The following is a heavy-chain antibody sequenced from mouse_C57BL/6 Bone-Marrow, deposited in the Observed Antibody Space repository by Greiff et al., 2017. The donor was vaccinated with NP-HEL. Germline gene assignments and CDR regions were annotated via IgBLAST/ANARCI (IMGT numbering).Heavy chain of an antibody. D-gene: IGHD1-1*01. V-gene: IGHV1-69*01. J-gene: IGHJ2*01. Sequence: VQLQQPGAELVMPGASVKLSCKASGYTFTSYWMHWVKQRPGQGLEWIGEIDPSDSYTNYNQKFKGKATLTADKSSSTAYMQLSSLTSEDSAVYFCARDTRYFDYWGQGTTLTVSS. CDR2: IDPSDSYT. CDR3: ARDTRYFDY. CDR1: GYTFTSYW.